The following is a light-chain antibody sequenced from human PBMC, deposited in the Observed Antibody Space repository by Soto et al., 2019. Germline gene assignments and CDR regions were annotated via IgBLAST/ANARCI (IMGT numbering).Light chain of an antibody. V-gene: IGLV2-14*01. Sequence: QSALTQPASVSGSPGQSITISCTGTSSDVGGYNYVSWYQQHPGKAPKLMIYNGSNRPAGVSNRFSGSKSGNTAFLTISGLPAEDEGHYYCSSFTRANPVLFGGGTKLTVL. CDR1: SSDVGGYNY. CDR2: NGS. CDR3: SSFTRANPVL. J-gene: IGLJ2*01.